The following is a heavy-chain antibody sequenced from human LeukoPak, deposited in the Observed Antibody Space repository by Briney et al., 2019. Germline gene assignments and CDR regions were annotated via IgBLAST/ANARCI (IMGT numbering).Heavy chain of an antibody. CDR1: GFTLSSCA. V-gene: IGHV3-23*01. D-gene: IGHD3-3*01. Sequence: GGSLRLSCAASGFTLSSCAISWVRQAPGKGLEWVSVISSSGGSTYYADSVKGRFTISRDNSKNTLYLQMNSLRAEDTAVYYCAKVEDFRSGLTTLGYFDYWGQGTLVTVSS. CDR2: ISSSGGST. CDR3: AKVEDFRSGLTTLGYFDY. J-gene: IGHJ4*02.